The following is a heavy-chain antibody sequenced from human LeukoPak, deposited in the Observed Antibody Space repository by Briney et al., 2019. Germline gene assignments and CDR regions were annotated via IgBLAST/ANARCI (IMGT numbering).Heavy chain of an antibody. V-gene: IGHV4-34*01. CDR1: GGSFSGYY. CDR2: INHSGST. D-gene: IGHD1-14*01. Sequence: SETLSLTCAVYGGSFSGYYWSWIRQPPGKGLEWIGEINHSGSTNYNPSLKSRVTISVDTSKNQFSLKLSSVTAADTAVYYCARGRRDPSSRSFDPWGQGTVVTVSS. CDR3: ARGRRDPSSRSFDP. J-gene: IGHJ5*02.